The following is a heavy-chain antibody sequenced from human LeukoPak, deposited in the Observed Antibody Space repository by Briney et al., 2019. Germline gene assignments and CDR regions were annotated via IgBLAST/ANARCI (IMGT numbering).Heavy chain of an antibody. J-gene: IGHJ4*02. Sequence: GGSLRLSCVASEFTFSNYVMSWVRQAPGKGLEWVSVISGSGGKTNYADSVKGRFTISRDNSKNTLYLQMNSLRAEDTAVYYCAKDGRSSSSWYYSYWGQGTLVTVSS. D-gene: IGHD6-13*01. CDR3: AKDGRSSSSWYYSY. CDR1: EFTFSNYV. V-gene: IGHV3-23*01. CDR2: ISGSGGKT.